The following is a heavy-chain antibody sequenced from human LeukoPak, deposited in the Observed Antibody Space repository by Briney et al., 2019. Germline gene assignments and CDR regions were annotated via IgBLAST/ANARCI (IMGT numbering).Heavy chain of an antibody. CDR2: ISGSGGST. V-gene: IGHV3-23*01. CDR3: ARVLWFGDPFDY. J-gene: IGHJ4*02. D-gene: IGHD3-10*01. Sequence: GGSLRLSCAASGFTFSSYGMSWVRQAPGKGLEWVSAISGSGGSTYYADSVKGRFTISRDNSKNTLYLQMNSLRAEDTAVYYCARVLWFGDPFDYWGQGTLVTVSS. CDR1: GFTFSSYG.